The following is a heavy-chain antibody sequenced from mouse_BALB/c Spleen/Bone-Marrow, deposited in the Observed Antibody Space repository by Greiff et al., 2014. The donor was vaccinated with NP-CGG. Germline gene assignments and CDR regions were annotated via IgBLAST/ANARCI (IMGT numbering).Heavy chain of an antibody. J-gene: IGHJ3*01. CDR3: AREKVYYGISWFAY. Sequence: QVQLQQPGTEVVRPGASVKLSCKASGYSFTTCWMNWVKQRPGQGLEWIGMIHPSDSETRLNQKFKDKATLTVDKSSSTAYMQLNSPTSEDSAVYYCAREKVYYGISWFAYWGQGTLVTVSA. V-gene: IGHV1-61*01. D-gene: IGHD2-1*01. CDR1: GYSFTTCW. CDR2: IHPSDSET.